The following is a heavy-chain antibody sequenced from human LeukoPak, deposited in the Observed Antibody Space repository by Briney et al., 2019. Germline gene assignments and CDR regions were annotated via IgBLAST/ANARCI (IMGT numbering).Heavy chain of an antibody. D-gene: IGHD3-10*01. CDR3: TKGDYYGSGSFLKNGMDV. V-gene: IGHV3-23*01. Sequence: GGSLRLSCAVSGITLSNYGMSWVRQAPGKGREWVAGISDSGGRTNYADSVEGRFTISRDNSKNTLYLQVTSLRAEDTAVYYCTKGDYYGSGSFLKNGMDVWGQGTTVTVSS. CDR1: GITLSNYG. J-gene: IGHJ6*02. CDR2: ISDSGGRT.